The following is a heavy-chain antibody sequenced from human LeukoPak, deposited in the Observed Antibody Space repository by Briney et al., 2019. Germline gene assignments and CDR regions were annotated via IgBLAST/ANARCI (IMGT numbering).Heavy chain of an antibody. CDR3: ARSVGELLFSGAFDV. V-gene: IGHV3-66*01. Sequence: GGSLRLSCAASGFTFSSYGMSWVRQAPGKGLEWVSVIYSGPGPYSADSVKGRFSISRDNSKNTVYLQMNSLRADDTAVYYCARSVGELLFSGAFDVWGQGTMVTVSS. CDR1: GFTFSSYG. J-gene: IGHJ3*01. D-gene: IGHD3-10*01. CDR2: IYSGPGP.